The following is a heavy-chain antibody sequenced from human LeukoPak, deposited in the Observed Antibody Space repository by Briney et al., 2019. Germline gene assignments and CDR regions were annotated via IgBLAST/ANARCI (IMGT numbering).Heavy chain of an antibody. V-gene: IGHV3-7*03. CDR3: ARWMLVPAAMRRFDY. CDR2: IKEDGSEK. J-gene: IGHJ4*02. Sequence: GGSLRLSCAASGFTFSSYWMSWVRQAPGKGLEWVANIKEDGSEKYYVDSVKGRFTISRDNAKNSLYLQMNSLRAEDTAVYYCARWMLVPAAMRRFDYWGQGTLVTVSS. D-gene: IGHD2-2*01. CDR1: GFTFSSYW.